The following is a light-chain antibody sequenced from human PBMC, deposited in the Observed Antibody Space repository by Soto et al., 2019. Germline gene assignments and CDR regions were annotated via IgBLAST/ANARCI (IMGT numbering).Light chain of an antibody. Sequence: EIVMTQSPATLSVSPGERATLSYRASQSVSSNLAWYQQRPGQAPRLLMFGASSRATGIPARFSGSGSGTEFTLTISSLQSEDFAVYYCQQYNNWLTFGGGTKVDIK. J-gene: IGKJ4*01. CDR2: GAS. CDR3: QQYNNWLT. V-gene: IGKV3-15*01. CDR1: QSVSSN.